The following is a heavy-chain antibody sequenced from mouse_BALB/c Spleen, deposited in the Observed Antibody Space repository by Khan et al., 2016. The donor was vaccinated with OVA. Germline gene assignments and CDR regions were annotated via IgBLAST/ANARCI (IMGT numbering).Heavy chain of an antibody. CDR3: ASHLTGSVAY. V-gene: IGHV5-6*01. CDR2: MSSGGDYT. J-gene: IGHJ3*01. Sequence: EVELVESGGDLVKPGGSLKLSCAASGFTFSSYSMSWVRQIPDKRLEWVATMSSGGDYTYYPDSVKGRFTISRDNAKNTLYLQMSSLKSEDTAKYYCASHLTGSVAYWGQGTLVTVSA. CDR1: GFTFSSYS. D-gene: IGHD4-1*01.